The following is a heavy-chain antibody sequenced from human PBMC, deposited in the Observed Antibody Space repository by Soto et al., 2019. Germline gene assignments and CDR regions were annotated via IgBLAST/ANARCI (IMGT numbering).Heavy chain of an antibody. J-gene: IGHJ5*02. CDR3: ARDAFYSGSPIRFDP. D-gene: IGHD1-26*01. Sequence: GGSLRLSCAASGFTFSSYGMHWVRQAPGKGLEWVAVIWYDGSNKYYADSVKGRFTISRDNSKNTLYLQMNSLRAEDTAVYYCARDAFYSGSPIRFDPWGQGTLVTVSS. V-gene: IGHV3-33*01. CDR1: GFTFSSYG. CDR2: IWYDGSNK.